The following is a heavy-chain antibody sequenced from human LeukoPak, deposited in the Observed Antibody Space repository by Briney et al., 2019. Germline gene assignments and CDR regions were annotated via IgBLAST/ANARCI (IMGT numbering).Heavy chain of an antibody. CDR3: ARDPAGGGNSGDAFDI. V-gene: IGHV3-21*01. J-gene: IGHJ3*02. Sequence: PGGSLRLSCAASGFTFSSYGMHWVRQAPGKGLEWVSSISSSSYIYYADSVKGRFTISRDNAKNSLYLQMNSLRAEDTAVYYCARDPAGGGNSGDAFDIWGQGTMVTVSS. D-gene: IGHD4-23*01. CDR2: ISSSSYI. CDR1: GFTFSSYG.